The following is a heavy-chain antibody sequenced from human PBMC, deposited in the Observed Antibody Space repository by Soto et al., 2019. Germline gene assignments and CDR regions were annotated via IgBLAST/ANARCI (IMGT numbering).Heavy chain of an antibody. Sequence: EVQLVESGGGLVKPGGSLRLSCAASGFTFSSYSMNWVRQAPGKGLEWVSSISSSSSYIYYADSVKGRFTISRDNAKNSLYLQMNSQRAEDTAVYYCARDRIGRITLNWFDPWGQGTLVTVSS. CDR3: ARDRIGRITLNWFDP. D-gene: IGHD3-10*01. CDR1: GFTFSSYS. V-gene: IGHV3-21*01. CDR2: ISSSSSYI. J-gene: IGHJ5*02.